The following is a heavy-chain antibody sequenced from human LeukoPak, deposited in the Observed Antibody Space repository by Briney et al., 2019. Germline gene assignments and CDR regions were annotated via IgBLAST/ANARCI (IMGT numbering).Heavy chain of an antibody. V-gene: IGHV1-2*02. CDR2: INPNSGGT. D-gene: IGHD2-21*01. J-gene: IGHJ4*02. CDR1: GYTFTGYY. Sequence: ASVKVSCKASGYTFTGYYMHWVRQAPGQGLEWMGWINPNSGGTNYAQEFQGRVTMTRDTSISTAYMELSRLRSDDTAVYYCAKAPVTTCRGAYCYPFDYWGQGTLVTVSS. CDR3: AKAPVTTCRGAYCYPFDY.